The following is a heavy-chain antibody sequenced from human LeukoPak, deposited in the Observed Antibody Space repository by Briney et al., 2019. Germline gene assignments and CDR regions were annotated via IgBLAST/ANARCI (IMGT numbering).Heavy chain of an antibody. V-gene: IGHV3-30*04. J-gene: IGHJ3*02. Sequence: GGSLRLSCAASGFTFSSYAMHWVRQAPGKGLEWVAVISYDGSNKYYADSVKGRFTISRDNSKNTLYLQMNSLRAEDTAVYYCARGTLVHDAFDIWGQGTMVTVSS. CDR2: ISYDGSNK. CDR3: ARGTLVHDAFDI. D-gene: IGHD6-13*01. CDR1: GFTFSSYA.